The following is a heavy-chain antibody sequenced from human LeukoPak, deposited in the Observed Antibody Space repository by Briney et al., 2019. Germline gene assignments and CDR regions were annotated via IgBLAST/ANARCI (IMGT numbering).Heavy chain of an antibody. V-gene: IGHV4-34*01. CDR1: GGSFSGYY. J-gene: IGHJ5*02. Sequence: SETLSLTCTVYGGSFSGYYWSWIRQPRGKGLAWIGEINHSGSTNYNPSLKRRVTISVDTSKNQFSLKLSSVTAADTAVYYCGKGKYNWFDPWGQGTLVTVSS. CDR3: GKGKYNWFDP. CDR2: INHSGST.